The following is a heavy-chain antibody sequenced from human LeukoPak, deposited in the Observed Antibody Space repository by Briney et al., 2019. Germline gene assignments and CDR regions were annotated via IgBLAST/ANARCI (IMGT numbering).Heavy chain of an antibody. CDR3: AKDIQPYSSGWYFH. V-gene: IGHV3-9*01. D-gene: IGHD6-19*01. Sequence: GGSLRLSCAASGFTFDDYAMHWVRQAPGKGLEWVSGISWNSRSIGYADSVKGRFTISRDNAKNSLYLQMNSLRAEDTALYYCAKDIQPYSSGWYFHWGQGTLATVSS. CDR1: GFTFDDYA. CDR2: ISWNSRSI. J-gene: IGHJ4*02.